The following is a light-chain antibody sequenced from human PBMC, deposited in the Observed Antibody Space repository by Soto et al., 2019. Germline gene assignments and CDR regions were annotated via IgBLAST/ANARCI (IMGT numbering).Light chain of an antibody. J-gene: IGKJ2*01. V-gene: IGKV2-30*02. CDR2: QVS. CDR3: LQATHWPHT. Sequence: DVVLTQSPLSLSVTLGQPASISCGSILILVHSDGNIYLIWFQQRPGQSPRRLIYQVSNRDSGVPDRFSGSGSVTDFTLKISRVEAEDVGVYYCLQATHWPHTFGQGTKVDIK. CDR1: LILVHSDGNIY.